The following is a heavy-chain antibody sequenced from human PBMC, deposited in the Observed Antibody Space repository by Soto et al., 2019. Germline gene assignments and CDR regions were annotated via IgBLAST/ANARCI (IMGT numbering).Heavy chain of an antibody. J-gene: IGHJ4*02. V-gene: IGHV4-31*03. CDR1: GGSISSGGYY. Sequence: SVTLSLTCTVSGGSISSGGYYWSWIRQHPGKGLEWIGYIYYSGSTYYNPSLKSRVTISVDTSKNQFSLKLSSVTAADTAVYYCARETTVYAIHFDYWGQGTLVTVSS. CDR2: IYYSGST. CDR3: ARETTVYAIHFDY. D-gene: IGHD2-8*01.